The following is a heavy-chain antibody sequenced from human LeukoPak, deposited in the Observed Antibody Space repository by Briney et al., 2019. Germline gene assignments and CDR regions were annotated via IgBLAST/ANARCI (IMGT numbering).Heavy chain of an antibody. CDR1: GGSISSYY. CDR3: AREKLLDGVAD. V-gene: IGHV4-4*07. Sequence: PSETLSLTCTVSGGSISSYYWSWIRQPAGKGLEWIGRIYISGTTNYNPSLKSRVTMSLDTSKNQFSLKLTSVTAADTAVYYCAREKLLDGVADWGQGTLVTVSS. CDR2: IYISGTT. J-gene: IGHJ4*02. D-gene: IGHD2-21*01.